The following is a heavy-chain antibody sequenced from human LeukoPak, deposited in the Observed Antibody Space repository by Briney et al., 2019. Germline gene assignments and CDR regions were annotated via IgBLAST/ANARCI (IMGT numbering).Heavy chain of an antibody. CDR3: ARDRGYDFWSGYYSPYYYYMYV. J-gene: IGHJ6*03. CDR1: GYTFTSYG. V-gene: IGHV1-18*01. D-gene: IGHD3-3*01. Sequence: RASVKVSCKASGYTFTSYGISWVRQAPGQGLEWMGLISAYNGNTNYAQKLQGRVTMTTDTSTSTAYMELRSLRSDDTAVYYCARDRGYDFWSGYYSPYYYYMYVWGKGTTVTVSS. CDR2: ISAYNGNT.